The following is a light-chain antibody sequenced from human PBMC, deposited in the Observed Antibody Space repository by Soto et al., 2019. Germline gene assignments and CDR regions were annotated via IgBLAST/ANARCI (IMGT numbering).Light chain of an antibody. V-gene: IGKV1-39*01. Sequence: DIQMTQSPSSLSASVGDRVTLTCRASQSISSYLNWYQHKPGKAPNLLIYAASSLQSGVPSRFSGSGSGTDCTLTISSLQPEDFATYYCQQSYTIPYTFGQGTKLEIK. CDR2: AAS. CDR3: QQSYTIPYT. CDR1: QSISSY. J-gene: IGKJ2*01.